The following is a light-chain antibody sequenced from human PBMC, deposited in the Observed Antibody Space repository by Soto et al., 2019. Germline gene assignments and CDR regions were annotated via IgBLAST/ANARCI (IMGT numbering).Light chain of an antibody. CDR1: QSVSYY. Sequence: EFVLTQSPGTLPPSPWERATLYCPASQSVSYYLAWYQQKPGQAPRLLIYDVSNRATGIPARFSGSGSGTDFTLTISSLEPEDFAVYYCQQRSNWPRTFGQGTKVDIK. V-gene: IGKV3-11*01. J-gene: IGKJ1*01. CDR2: DVS. CDR3: QQRSNWPRT.